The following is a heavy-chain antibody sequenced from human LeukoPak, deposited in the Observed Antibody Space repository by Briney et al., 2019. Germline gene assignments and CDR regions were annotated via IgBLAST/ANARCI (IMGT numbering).Heavy chain of an antibody. CDR1: GYTFNSYG. D-gene: IGHD1-26*01. CDR2: ISAYNGHT. J-gene: IGHJ3*02. CDR3: ARREGDPNSDAFDI. V-gene: IGHV1-18*01. Sequence: ASVKVSCKASGYTFNSYGISWVRQAPGQGLEWMGWISAYNGHTNYAQKFQGRVTMTRDMSTSTVYMELSSLRSEDTAVYYCARREGDPNSDAFDIWGQGTMVTVSS.